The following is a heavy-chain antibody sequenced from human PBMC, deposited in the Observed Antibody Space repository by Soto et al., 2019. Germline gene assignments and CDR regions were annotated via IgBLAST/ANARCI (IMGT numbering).Heavy chain of an antibody. CDR2: ISWNSGST. Sequence: DVQLVESGGGLGQPGRSLRLSCAASGFIFDDFAMHWVRQAPGKGLEWVSGISWNSGSTDYAASVKGRFIISRDNARNSLYLQMNSLRPEDTALYYCARDTDSDTWNDPFDYWGQGALVIVS. J-gene: IGHJ4*02. CDR3: ARDTDSDTWNDPFDY. D-gene: IGHD1-1*01. CDR1: GFIFDDFA. V-gene: IGHV3-9*01.